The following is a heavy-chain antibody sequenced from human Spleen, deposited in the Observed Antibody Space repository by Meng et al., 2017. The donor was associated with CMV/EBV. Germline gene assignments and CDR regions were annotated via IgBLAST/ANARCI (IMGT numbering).Heavy chain of an antibody. D-gene: IGHD5-18*01. CDR3: ARILYNYGYDY. CDR2: IYYSGST. J-gene: IGHJ4*02. Sequence: GSLRLSCTVSGGSISSSSYYWGWIRQPPGKGLEWIGSIYYSGSTYYNPSLKSRVSISADMSKNQFSLKLSSVTAADTAVYYCARILYNYGYDYWGQGTLVTVSS. CDR1: GGSISSSSYY. V-gene: IGHV4-39*07.